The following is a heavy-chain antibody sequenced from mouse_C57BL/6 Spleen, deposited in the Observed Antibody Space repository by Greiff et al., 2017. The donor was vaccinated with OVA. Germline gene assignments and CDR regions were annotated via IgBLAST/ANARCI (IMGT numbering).Heavy chain of an antibody. D-gene: IGHD2-3*01. Sequence: VQLQQSGAELVKPGASVKISCKASGYAFSSYWMNWVKQRPGKGLEWIGQIYPGDGDTNYNGKFKGKAKLTADKSSSTAYMQLSSLTSEDSAVYFCAREEAIYDSSFAYWGQGTLVTVSA. CDR3: AREEAIYDSSFAY. J-gene: IGHJ3*01. CDR1: GYAFSSYW. CDR2: IYPGDGDT. V-gene: IGHV1-80*01.